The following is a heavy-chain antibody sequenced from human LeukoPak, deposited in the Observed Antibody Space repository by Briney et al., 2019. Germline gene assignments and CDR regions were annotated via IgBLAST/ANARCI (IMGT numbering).Heavy chain of an antibody. Sequence: PSETLSLTCAVSGGSISSGGYSWSWIRQPPGKGLEWIGYIYHSGSTYYNPSLKSRVTISVDRSKNQFSLKLSSVTAADTAVYYCARSPSGYRFDYWGQGTLVTVSS. CDR1: GGSISSGGYS. D-gene: IGHD3-22*01. J-gene: IGHJ4*02. CDR3: ARSPSGYRFDY. CDR2: IYHSGST. V-gene: IGHV4-30-2*01.